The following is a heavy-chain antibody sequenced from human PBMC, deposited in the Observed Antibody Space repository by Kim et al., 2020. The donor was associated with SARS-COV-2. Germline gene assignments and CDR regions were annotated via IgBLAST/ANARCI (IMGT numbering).Heavy chain of an antibody. Sequence: DSVNGRFTISRDSSENILYLQMNSLRVEDTAMYYCTRDGGLYSGSYYDFAYWGQGTLVTVSS. D-gene: IGHD1-26*01. CDR3: TRDGGLYSGSYYDFAY. V-gene: IGHV3-66*01. J-gene: IGHJ4*02.